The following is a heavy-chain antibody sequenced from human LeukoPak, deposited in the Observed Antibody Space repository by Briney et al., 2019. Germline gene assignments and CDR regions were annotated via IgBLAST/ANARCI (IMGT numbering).Heavy chain of an antibody. V-gene: IGHV1-18*01. Sequence: ASVKVSCKASGYTFNHYPMNWVRQAPGQGLEWMGWISAYNGNTNYAQKLQGRVTMTTDTSTSTAYMELRSLRSDDTAVYYCAREYCSSTSCYFPVDYWGQGTLVTVSS. CDR3: AREYCSSTSCYFPVDY. CDR2: ISAYNGNT. D-gene: IGHD2-2*01. CDR1: GYTFNHYP. J-gene: IGHJ4*02.